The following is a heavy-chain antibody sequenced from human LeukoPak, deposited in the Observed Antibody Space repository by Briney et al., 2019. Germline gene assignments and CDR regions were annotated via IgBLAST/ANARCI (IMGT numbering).Heavy chain of an antibody. CDR3: AADPDIAAADTYYYYGMDV. J-gene: IGHJ6*02. Sequence: ASVKVSCKVSGYTLTELSMHWVRQAPGKGLEWMGGFDPEDGETIYAQKFQGRVTMTEDTSTDTAYMELSSLRSEDTAAYYCAADPDIAAADTYYYYGMDVRGQGTTVTVSS. D-gene: IGHD6-13*01. V-gene: IGHV1-24*01. CDR2: FDPEDGET. CDR1: GYTLTELS.